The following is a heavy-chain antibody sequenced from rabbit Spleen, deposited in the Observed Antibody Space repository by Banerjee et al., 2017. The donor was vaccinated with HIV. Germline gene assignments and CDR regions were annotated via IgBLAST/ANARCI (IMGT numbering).Heavy chain of an antibody. J-gene: IGHJ4*01. V-gene: IGHV1S40*01. CDR2: IASGSSGDT. CDR3: ANSGSDYGDGFNL. D-gene: IGHD2-1*01. CDR1: GFSFSNRYY. Sequence: QSLEESGGDLVKPGASLTLTCTASGFSFSNRYYMCWVRQAPGKGLEWVACIASGSSGDTYYASWAKGRFTISKTSSTPVTLQMTSLTAADTATYFCANSGSDYGDGFNLWGQGTLVTVS.